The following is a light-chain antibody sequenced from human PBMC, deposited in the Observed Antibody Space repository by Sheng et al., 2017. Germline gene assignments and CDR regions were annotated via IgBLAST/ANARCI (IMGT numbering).Light chain of an antibody. J-gene: IGKJ1*01. V-gene: IGKV3D-15*01. CDR1: QSVSSS. CDR2: DAS. Sequence: ETVMTQSPATLSVSPGEGATLSCRASQSVSSSVAWYQQKPGQAPRLLIYDASNRATGIPDRFSGSGSGTDFTLTISRLEPEDFATYYCQQYNAYSGAFGQGTKVEIK. CDR3: QQYNAYSGA.